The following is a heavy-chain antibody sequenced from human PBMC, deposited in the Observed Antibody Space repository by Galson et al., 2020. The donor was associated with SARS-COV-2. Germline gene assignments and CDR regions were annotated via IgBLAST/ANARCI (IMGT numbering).Heavy chain of an antibody. V-gene: IGHV3-7*05. Sequence: TGGSLRLSCRAYGLTFNIFWMSWVRPSPGKGLEWVANIDDAGTRTYYVDSVRGRFTISRDNAKNSLYLEMNNLRVDDSAVYYCGTAGDYWGQGTLVTVSS. CDR1: GLTFNIFW. J-gene: IGHJ4*02. CDR2: IDDAGTRT. CDR3: GTAGDY. D-gene: IGHD3-10*01.